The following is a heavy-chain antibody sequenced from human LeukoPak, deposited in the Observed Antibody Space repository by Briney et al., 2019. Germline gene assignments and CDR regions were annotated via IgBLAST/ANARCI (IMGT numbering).Heavy chain of an antibody. V-gene: IGHV3-15*01. CDR1: GFTFSNTW. CDR2: IKSKTDGGTT. CDR3: TTHRLVFDY. Sequence: GGSLRLSCTASGFTFSNTWMSWVRQAPGKGPEWVGHIKSKTDGGTTDYAAPVKGRFTISRDDSKNTLYLQMSSLKTEDTAVYYCTTHRLVFDYWGQGTLVPDSS. J-gene: IGHJ4*02. D-gene: IGHD6-19*01.